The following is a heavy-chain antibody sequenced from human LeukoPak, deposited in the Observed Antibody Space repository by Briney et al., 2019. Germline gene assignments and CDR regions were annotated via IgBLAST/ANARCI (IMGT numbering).Heavy chain of an antibody. CDR3: ARDSMVRGVLSSIY. CDR1: GFTFSSYA. J-gene: IGHJ4*02. CDR2: ISGSGGST. V-gene: IGHV3-23*01. D-gene: IGHD3-10*01. Sequence: GGSLRLSCAASGFTFSSYAMSWVRQAPGKGLEWVSAISGSGGSTYYADSVKGRFTISRDNAKNSLYLQMDSLRAEDTAVYYCARDSMVRGVLSSIYWGQGTLVTVSS.